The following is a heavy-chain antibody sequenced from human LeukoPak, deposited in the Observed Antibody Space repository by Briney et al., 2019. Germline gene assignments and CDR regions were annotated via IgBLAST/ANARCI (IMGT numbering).Heavy chain of an antibody. CDR2: IKSKTDGGTT. Sequence: GGSLRLSWAASGFSFSNAWMSWVRQAPGKGLEYIGRIKSKTDGGTTEYAAPVKGRFTISRDDSKDTLYLQMNSLKTEDTAVYYCTTLWGGGPDYWGQGTLVTVSS. CDR3: TTLWGGGPDY. J-gene: IGHJ4*02. V-gene: IGHV3-15*01. CDR1: GFSFSNAW. D-gene: IGHD3-16*01.